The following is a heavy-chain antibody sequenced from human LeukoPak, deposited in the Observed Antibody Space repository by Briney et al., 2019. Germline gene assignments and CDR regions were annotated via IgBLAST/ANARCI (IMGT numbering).Heavy chain of an antibody. Sequence: PGGSLRLSCAASGFTFSDYDMHWVRQAPGKGLEWVAVISYDGSNKYYADSVKGRFTISRDNSKNTLYLQMNSLRAEDTAVYYCARDGGTGIVGASGGMDVWGQGTTVTVSS. D-gene: IGHD1-26*01. CDR2: ISYDGSNK. V-gene: IGHV3-30-3*01. CDR1: GFTFSDYD. CDR3: ARDGGTGIVGASGGMDV. J-gene: IGHJ6*02.